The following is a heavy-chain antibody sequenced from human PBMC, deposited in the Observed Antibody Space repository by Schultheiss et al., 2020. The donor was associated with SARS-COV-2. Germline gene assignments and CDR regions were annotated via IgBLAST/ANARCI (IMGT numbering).Heavy chain of an antibody. D-gene: IGHD6-13*01. J-gene: IGHJ3*01. CDR1: GFRFSNYA. CDR2: ISGSGDVT. V-gene: IGHV3-23*01. CDR3: ASPRYTSSWYFGAFDC. Sequence: GGSLRLSCAAAGFRFSNYAMKWVRQAPGKGLEWVSAISGSGDVTYYVDSVKGRFTISRDNSKNTMYLQMNSLRAEDTAVYYCASPRYTSSWYFGAFDCWGQGTMVTVSS.